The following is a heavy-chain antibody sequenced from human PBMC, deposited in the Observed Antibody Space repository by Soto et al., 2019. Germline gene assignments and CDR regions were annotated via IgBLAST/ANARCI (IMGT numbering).Heavy chain of an antibody. CDR1: GFAFSSYA. CDR3: APVPAASSYYNTDV. J-gene: IGHJ6*02. CDR2: IVDTGGRT. D-gene: IGHD2-2*01. V-gene: IGHV3-23*01. Sequence: GGSLRLSCTASGFAFSSYAMNWVRLAPGKGLEWVSGIVDTGGRTFYADSVKGRFTISRDNAKNTLYLEMNSLRAEDTAIYYCAPVPAASSYYNTDVWGQGTTVTVSS.